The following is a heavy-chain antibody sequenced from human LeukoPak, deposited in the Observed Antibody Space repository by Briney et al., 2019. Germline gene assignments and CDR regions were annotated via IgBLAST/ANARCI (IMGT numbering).Heavy chain of an antibody. Sequence: GASVKVSCKASGYTFTGYYMHWVRQAPGQGLEWMGRINPNSGGTNYAQKFQGRVTMTRDTSISTAYMELSRLRSDDTAVYYCARENIRRGYSYGYPDYWGQETLVTVSS. CDR2: INPNSGGT. CDR3: ARENIRRGYSYGYPDY. CDR1: GYTFTGYY. V-gene: IGHV1-2*06. D-gene: IGHD5-18*01. J-gene: IGHJ4*02.